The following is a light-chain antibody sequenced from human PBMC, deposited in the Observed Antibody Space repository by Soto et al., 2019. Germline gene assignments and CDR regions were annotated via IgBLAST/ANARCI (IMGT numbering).Light chain of an antibody. CDR2: WAS. CDR3: QQYYSTPRT. V-gene: IGKV4-1*01. J-gene: IGKJ2*01. Sequence: DFVMTQSPDSLAVSLGARATINCKSSQSILYSSNNKNYLAWYQQKPGQPPKLLIYWASTRESGVSDRFSGSGSGTDFTLTISSLQAEDVAVYYCQQYYSTPRTFGQGTKLEIK. CDR1: QSILYSSNNKNY.